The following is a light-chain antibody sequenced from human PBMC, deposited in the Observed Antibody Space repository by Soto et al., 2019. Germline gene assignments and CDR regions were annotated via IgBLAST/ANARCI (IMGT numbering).Light chain of an antibody. V-gene: IGKV3-11*01. CDR1: QSVSSS. CDR2: DAS. J-gene: IGKJ3*01. Sequence: EIVLTQSPDTLSLSPGERATLSCRASQSVSSSLAWYQQKPGQAPRLLIYDASNRATGIPARFSDSGSGTDFTLTISSLDPEDFAVYYCQQRSNWPPEVTFGPGTKVDIK. CDR3: QQRSNWPPEVT.